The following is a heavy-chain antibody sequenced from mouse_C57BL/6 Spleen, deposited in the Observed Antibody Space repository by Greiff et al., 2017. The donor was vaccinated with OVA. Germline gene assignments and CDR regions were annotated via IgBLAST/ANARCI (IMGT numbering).Heavy chain of an antibody. CDR1: GYTFTDYN. Sequence: VQLQQSGPELVKPGASVKIPCKASGYTFTDYNMDWVKQSHGKSLEWIGDINPNNGGTIYNQKFKGKATLTVDKSSSTAYMELRSLTSEDTAVYYCARLQYYGSSYVAWFAGWGQGTLVTVSA. CDR3: ARLQYYGSSYVAWFAG. D-gene: IGHD1-1*01. CDR2: INPNNGGT. J-gene: IGHJ3*01. V-gene: IGHV1-18*01.